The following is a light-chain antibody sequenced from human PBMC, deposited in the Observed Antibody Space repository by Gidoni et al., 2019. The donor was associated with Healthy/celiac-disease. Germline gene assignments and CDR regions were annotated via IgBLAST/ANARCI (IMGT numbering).Light chain of an antibody. CDR1: QSISSY. V-gene: IGKV1-39*01. CDR2: AAS. Sequence: DIQMTQSPSSLSASVGDRVTITCRASQSISSYLNWYQQKPGKAPKLLIYAASSLQSGVPSRFSGSGSGTDFILNISSLQPEDFATYYFQQSYSTRTRAFGGGTKVEIK. J-gene: IGKJ4*01. CDR3: QQSYSTRTRA.